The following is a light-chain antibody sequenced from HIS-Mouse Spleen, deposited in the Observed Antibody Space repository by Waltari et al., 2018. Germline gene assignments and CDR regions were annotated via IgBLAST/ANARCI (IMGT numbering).Light chain of an antibody. J-gene: IGLJ2*01. CDR1: ALPKKY. V-gene: IGLV3-10*01. Sequence: SYELTQPPSVSVSPGQTARNTCSVDALPKKYAYSYQQKSGQAPVLVIYEDSKRPSGIPERFSGSSSGTMATLTISGAQVEDEADYYCYSTDSSGNHRVFGGGTKLTVL. CDR3: YSTDSSGNHRV. CDR2: EDS.